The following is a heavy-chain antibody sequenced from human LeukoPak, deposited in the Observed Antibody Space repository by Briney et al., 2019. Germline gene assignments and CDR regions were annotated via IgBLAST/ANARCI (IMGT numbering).Heavy chain of an antibody. V-gene: IGHV3-43*01. CDR1: GFTFDDYT. CDR3: ATGSGFIADCGGDCYYPLGYFDY. CDR2: ISWDGGST. D-gene: IGHD2-21*02. J-gene: IGHJ4*02. Sequence: GGSLRLSCAASGFTFDDYTMHWVRQAPGKGLEWVSLISWDGGSTYYADSVKGRFVISRDNAKNSVYLQMNSLRVEDTAVYFCATGSGFIADCGGDCYYPLGYFDYWGQGSLVTVSS.